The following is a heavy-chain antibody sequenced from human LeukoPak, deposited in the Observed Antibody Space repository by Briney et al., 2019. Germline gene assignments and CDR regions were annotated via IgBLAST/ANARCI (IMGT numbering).Heavy chain of an antibody. CDR2: IYYSGST. Sequence: PSETLSLTCTVSGGSISSYYWSWIRQPPGKGLEWIGYIYYSGSTNYNPSLKSRVTISVDTSKNQFSLKLSSVTAADTAVYYCASATRGIFGVAAAFDYWGQGTLVTVSS. J-gene: IGHJ4*02. CDR1: GGSISSYY. CDR3: ASATRGIFGVAAAFDY. D-gene: IGHD3-3*01. V-gene: IGHV4-59*12.